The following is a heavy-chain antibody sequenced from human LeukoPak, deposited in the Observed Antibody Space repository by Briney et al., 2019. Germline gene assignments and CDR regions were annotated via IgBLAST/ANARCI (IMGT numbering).Heavy chain of an antibody. J-gene: IGHJ4*02. CDR2: MSSRGYPT. V-gene: IGHV3-11*01. CDR3: ARVGIALTSPFDY. Sequence: GGSLRLSCLASGFAFSDYYMSWVRQAPGKGLEWISYMSSRGYPTYYAESVKGRFTISRDNAKNTLYLQMHNLRADDTAVYFCARVGIALTSPFDYWGLGTLVAVSS. CDR1: GFAFSDYY. D-gene: IGHD1-1*01.